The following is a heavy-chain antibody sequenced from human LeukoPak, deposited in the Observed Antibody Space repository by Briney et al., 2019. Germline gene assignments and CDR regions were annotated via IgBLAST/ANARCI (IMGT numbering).Heavy chain of an antibody. V-gene: IGHV4-4*07. CDR3: ARNGYLAGELLYIPHLYWFDR. J-gene: IGHJ5*02. CDR2: IYTGGST. CDR1: GGSINSYF. D-gene: IGHD3-10*01. Sequence: SETLSLTCTVSGGSINSYFWTWIRQPAGKGLEWVGRIYTGGSTDYNPSLKSRVTISVDTSKNQFPLELISVTAADPAVDYCARNGYLAGELLYIPHLYWFDRWGQGALVTVSS.